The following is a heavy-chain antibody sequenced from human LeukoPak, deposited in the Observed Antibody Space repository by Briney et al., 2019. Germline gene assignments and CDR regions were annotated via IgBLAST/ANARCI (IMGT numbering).Heavy chain of an antibody. CDR2: IRSKAYGGTT. D-gene: IGHD2/OR15-2a*01. V-gene: IGHV3-49*04. J-gene: IGHJ4*02. CDR1: GFTFGDYA. Sequence: PGGSLRLSCTASGFTFGDYAMSWVRQAPGKGLEWVGFIRSKAYGGTTEYAASVKGRFTISRDDSKSIAYLQMNSLKTEDTAVYYCTRDLLGNFDYWGRGTLVTVSS. CDR3: TRDLLGNFDY.